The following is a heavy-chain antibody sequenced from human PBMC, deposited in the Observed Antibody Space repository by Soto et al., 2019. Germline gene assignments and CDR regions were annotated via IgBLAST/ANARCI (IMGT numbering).Heavy chain of an antibody. J-gene: IGHJ3*02. CDR3: ARTRRVPAAKSLYVDAFDI. CDR2: IYYSGST. Sequence: SETLSLTCTVSGGSISSGGYYWSWIRQQPGKGLEWIGYIYYSGSTYYNPSLKSRVTISVDTSKNQFSLKLSSVTAADTAVYYCARTRRVPAAKSLYVDAFDIWGQGTMVTVSS. V-gene: IGHV4-31*03. D-gene: IGHD2-2*01. CDR1: GGSISSGGYY.